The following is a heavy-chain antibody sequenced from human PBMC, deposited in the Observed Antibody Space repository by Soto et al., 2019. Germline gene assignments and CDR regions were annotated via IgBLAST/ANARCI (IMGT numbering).Heavy chain of an antibody. CDR3: ASPYGSEPIFDY. Sequence: PSETLSLTCTVSGGSISSSSYYWGWIRQPPGKGLEWIGSIYYSGSTYYNPSLKSRVTISVDTSKSQFSLKLSSVTAADTAVYYCASPYGSEPIFDYWGQGTLVTVSS. D-gene: IGHD3-10*01. V-gene: IGHV4-39*01. CDR1: GGSISSSSYY. CDR2: IYYSGST. J-gene: IGHJ4*02.